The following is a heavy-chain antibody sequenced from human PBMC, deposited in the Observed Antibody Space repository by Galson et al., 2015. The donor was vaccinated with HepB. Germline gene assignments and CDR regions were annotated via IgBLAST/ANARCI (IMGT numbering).Heavy chain of an antibody. CDR1: GFTFSSYS. J-gene: IGHJ6*02. V-gene: IGHV3-48*02. Sequence: SLRLSCAASGFTFSSYSMNWARQAPGKGLEWVSYISSSSSTIYYADSVKGRFTISRDSAKNSLYLQMNSLRDEDTAVYYCARDAGTMVRGVIFYYYYGMDVWGQGTTVTVSS. D-gene: IGHD3-10*01. CDR2: ISSSSSTI. CDR3: ARDAGTMVRGVIFYYYYGMDV.